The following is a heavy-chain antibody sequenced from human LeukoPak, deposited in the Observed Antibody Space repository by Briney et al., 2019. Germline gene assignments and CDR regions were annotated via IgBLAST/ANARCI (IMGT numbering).Heavy chain of an antibody. Sequence: GGSLRLSCAASGFTFTSYEMNWVRQAPGKGLEWVSYITISGSTIYYADSVKGRFTISRDNAKNSLYLQMNSLRAEGTAVYYCARDKDYGDYVPISEFDYWGQGTLVTVSS. V-gene: IGHV3-48*03. CDR1: GFTFTSYE. D-gene: IGHD4-17*01. J-gene: IGHJ4*02. CDR2: ITISGSTI. CDR3: ARDKDYGDYVPISEFDY.